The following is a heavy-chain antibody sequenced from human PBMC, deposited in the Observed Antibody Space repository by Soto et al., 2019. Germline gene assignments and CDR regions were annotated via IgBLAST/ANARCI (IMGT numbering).Heavy chain of an antibody. Sequence: GASVKVSCKASGYNFTRFGISWVRQAPGQGLEWMGWISAHNGDTNYVQKFQGRVTMTTDTSTRTTYMELRSLRYDDTAVYYCARLDIAGHAMLYGMDVWGQGPTVTVSS. CDR2: ISAHNGDT. D-gene: IGHD2-2*01. CDR1: GYNFTRFG. J-gene: IGHJ6*02. V-gene: IGHV1-18*01. CDR3: ARLDIAGHAMLYGMDV.